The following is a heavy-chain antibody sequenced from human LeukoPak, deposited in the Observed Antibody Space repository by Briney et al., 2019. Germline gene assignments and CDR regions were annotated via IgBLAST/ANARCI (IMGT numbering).Heavy chain of an antibody. V-gene: IGHV4-59*11. J-gene: IGHJ4*02. CDR3: ARDRGDYDSSGYYGYFDY. CDR1: GVSIRSHY. D-gene: IGHD3-22*01. CDR2: IYYSGST. Sequence: PAETLSLTCTVSGVSIRSHYRSWIRQPPGKGLEWIGYIYYSGSTNYNPSLKSRVTISGDTSKNQFSLKLSSVTAADTAVYYCARDRGDYDSSGYYGYFDYWGQGALVTVSS.